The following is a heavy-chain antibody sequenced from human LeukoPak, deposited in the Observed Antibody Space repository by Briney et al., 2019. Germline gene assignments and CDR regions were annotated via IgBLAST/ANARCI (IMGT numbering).Heavy chain of an antibody. CDR3: ARDVSSGYYYDLDY. J-gene: IGHJ4*02. D-gene: IGHD3-22*01. CDR2: IIPIFGTA. V-gene: IGHV1-69*05. CDR1: GGTFSSYA. Sequence: AASVKVSCKASGGTFSSYAISWVRQAPGQGLEWMGGIIPIFGTANYAQKFQGRVTITTDESTSTAYMELSSLRSEDTAVYYCARDVSSGYYYDLDYWGQGTLVTVSS.